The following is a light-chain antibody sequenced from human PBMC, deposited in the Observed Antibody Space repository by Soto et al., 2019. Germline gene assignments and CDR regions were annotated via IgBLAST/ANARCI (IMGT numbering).Light chain of an antibody. J-gene: IGLJ2*01. CDR3: QSYDTGLRGPVV. V-gene: IGLV1-40*01. Sequence: QSVLTQPPSLSGAPGQNIIISCTGGGSNIGAGFDVHWYQQLPGTAPKLLIYGNTNRPSGVPDRFSGSKSGTSASLVITGLQAEDEAYYYCQSYDTGLRGPVVFGGGTKLTVL. CDR1: GSNIGAGFD. CDR2: GNT.